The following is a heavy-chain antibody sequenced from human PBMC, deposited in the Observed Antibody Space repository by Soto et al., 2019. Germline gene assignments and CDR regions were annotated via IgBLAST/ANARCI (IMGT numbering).Heavy chain of an antibody. CDR3: ARGSCSGGSCYSGSNWFDP. J-gene: IGHJ5*02. CDR1: SGSISTANW. V-gene: IGHV4-4*02. Sequence: QVQLQESGPGLVKPSGTLSLTCAVSSGSISTANWWSWVRQPPGKGLEWIGEIYPSGSINYNPSLTSRVTISIDKSKSQFSLKLSSVTAAYTGVYYCARGSCSGGSCYSGSNWFDPWGQGTLVNVSS. CDR2: IYPSGSI. D-gene: IGHD2-15*01.